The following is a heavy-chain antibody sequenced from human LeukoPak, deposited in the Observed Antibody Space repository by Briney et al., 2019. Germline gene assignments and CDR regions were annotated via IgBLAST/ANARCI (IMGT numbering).Heavy chain of an antibody. CDR2: IYYSGST. CDR3: ARERIAAAGTSTGFDY. D-gene: IGHD6-13*01. CDR1: GGSISSYY. Sequence: PSETLSLTCTVSGGSISSYYWSWIRQPPGKGLEWLGYIYYSGSTNYNPSLKSRVTISVDTSKNQFSLKLSSVTAADTAVYYCARERIAAAGTSTGFDYWGQGTLVTVSS. V-gene: IGHV4-59*01. J-gene: IGHJ4*02.